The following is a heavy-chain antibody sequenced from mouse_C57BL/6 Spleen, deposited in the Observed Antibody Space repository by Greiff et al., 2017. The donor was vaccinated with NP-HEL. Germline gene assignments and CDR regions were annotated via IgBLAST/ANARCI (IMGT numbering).Heavy chain of an antibody. V-gene: IGHV1-82*01. CDR2: IYPGDGDT. CDR3: ARHGNYDYAMDY. J-gene: IGHJ4*01. Sequence: QVQLKQSGPELVKPGASVKISCKASGYAFSSSWMNWVKQRPGKGLEWIGRIYPGDGDTNYNGKFKGKATLTADKSSSTAYMQLSSLTSEDSAVYFCARHGNYDYAMDYWGQGTSVTVSS. D-gene: IGHD2-1*01. CDR1: GYAFSSSW.